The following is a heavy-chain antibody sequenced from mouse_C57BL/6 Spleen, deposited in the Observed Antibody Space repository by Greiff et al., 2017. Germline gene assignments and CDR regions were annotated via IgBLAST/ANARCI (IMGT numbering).Heavy chain of an antibody. D-gene: IGHD4-1*01. V-gene: IGHV5-6*01. CDR2: ISSGGSYT. CDR1: GFTFSSYG. J-gene: IGHJ2*01. Sequence: VQLQQSGGDLVKPGGSLKLSCAASGFTFSSYGMSWVRQTPDKRLEWVATISSGGSYTNYPDSVKGRFTISRDNAKNTLYLQMSSLKSEDTAMYYCARHRANWAFDYWGQGTTLTVSS. CDR3: ARHRANWAFDY.